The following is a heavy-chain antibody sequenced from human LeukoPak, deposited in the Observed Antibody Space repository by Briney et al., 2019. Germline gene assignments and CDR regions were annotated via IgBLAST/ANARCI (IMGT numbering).Heavy chain of an antibody. D-gene: IGHD4-23*01. Sequence: GASVKVSCKASGYTFTSYDINWVRQATGQGLEWMGWMNPNSGNTGYAQKFQGRVTITRNTSISTAYMELSSLRSEDTAVYYCARVSDYGGNSGLDYWGQGTLVTVSS. CDR2: MNPNSGNT. CDR1: GYTFTSYD. CDR3: ARVSDYGGNSGLDY. J-gene: IGHJ4*02. V-gene: IGHV1-8*03.